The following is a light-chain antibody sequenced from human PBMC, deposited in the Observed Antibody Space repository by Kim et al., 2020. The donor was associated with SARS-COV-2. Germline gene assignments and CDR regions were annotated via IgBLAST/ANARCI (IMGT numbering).Light chain of an antibody. Sequence: EIVMTQSPATLSVSPGERATLSCRASQSVSSNLAWYQQKPGQAPRLLIYGAFTWATGIPARFSGSGSGTEFTLTINSLQSEDFAVYYCQQYKNWPYTFGQGTKLEI. V-gene: IGKV3-15*01. CDR1: QSVSSN. J-gene: IGKJ2*01. CDR2: GAF. CDR3: QQYKNWPYT.